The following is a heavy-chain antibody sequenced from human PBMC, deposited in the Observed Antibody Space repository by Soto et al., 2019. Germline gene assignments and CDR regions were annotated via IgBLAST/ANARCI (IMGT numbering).Heavy chain of an antibody. V-gene: IGHV3-30*04. D-gene: IGHD6-6*01. CDR2: ISYDGSSQ. J-gene: IGHJ6*02. Sequence: RRLSCTASGFTFRSYALHWVRQAPGKGLEWVTLISYDGSSQYYADSVRGRFTISRDNSKNTLSLEMNSLRPEDTAVYYCVRDNLVREHYYYYYGMDVWGQGTKVTVSS. CDR1: GFTFRSYA. CDR3: VRDNLVREHYYYYYGMDV.